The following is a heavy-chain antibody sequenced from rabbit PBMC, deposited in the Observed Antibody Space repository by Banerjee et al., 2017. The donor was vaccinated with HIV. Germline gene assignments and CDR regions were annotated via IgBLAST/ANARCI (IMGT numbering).Heavy chain of an antibody. CDR2: IHVGSSGST. CDR1: GFSFSSSYW. CDR3: ARDSSYDDYGDYDL. V-gene: IGHV1S40*01. D-gene: IGHD2-1*01. J-gene: IGHJ6*01. Sequence: QSLEESGGDLVKPEGSLTLTCTASGFSFSSSYWMCWVRQAPGKGLEWIARIHVGSSGSTDYASWAKGRFTISKTSSTTVTLQMTSLTAADTATYFCARDSSYDDYGDYDLWGQGTLVTVS.